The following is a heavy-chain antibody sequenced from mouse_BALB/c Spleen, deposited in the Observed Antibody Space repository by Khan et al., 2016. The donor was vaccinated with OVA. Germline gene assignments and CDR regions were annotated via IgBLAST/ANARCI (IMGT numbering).Heavy chain of an antibody. J-gene: IGHJ3*01. CDR2: INPGSGDI. D-gene: IGHD1-2*01. Sequence: QVQLKQSGAELARPGASVKLSCKASGYTFTDYYINWVKQRTGQGLEWIGEINPGSGDIYYNEKFKGKATLTADKSSSTAYMQLISLPSEDSAVYFCARRNYFGYTFAYWGQGTLVTVSA. CDR1: GYTFTDYY. CDR3: ARRNYFGYTFAY. V-gene: IGHV1-77*01.